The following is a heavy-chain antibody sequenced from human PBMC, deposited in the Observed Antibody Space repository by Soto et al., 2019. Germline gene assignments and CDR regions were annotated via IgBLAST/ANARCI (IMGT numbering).Heavy chain of an antibody. J-gene: IGHJ4*02. V-gene: IGHV3-23*01. CDR1: DFTFDVHG. CDR2: ISPEGFNT. CDR3: AKDWLLRRDGYNSLDY. Sequence: LRLSCAASDFTFDVHGMSWVRQAPGKGPEWVSTISPEGFNTHYADSVKGRFTISRDNSKNTLYLQMNSLRAEDTAVYYCAKDWLLRRDGYNSLDYWGQGTLVTVSS. D-gene: IGHD5-12*01.